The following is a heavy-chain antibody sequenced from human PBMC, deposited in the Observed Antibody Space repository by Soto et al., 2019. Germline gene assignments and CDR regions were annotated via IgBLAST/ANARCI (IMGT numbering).Heavy chain of an antibody. J-gene: IGHJ6*03. CDR2: VSSNGGTT. CDR1: GFTFSNYA. CDR3: ARVVSYYYYYMAV. Sequence: EVQLVESGGGLVQPGGSLRLSCAASGFTFSNYAMHWVRQAPGMGLEYVSAVSSNGGTTYYASSVEGRFTISRDNSKNTLYLQMGSLRAEDMAVYYCARVVSYYYYYMAVWGKGTTVTVSS. V-gene: IGHV3-64*01.